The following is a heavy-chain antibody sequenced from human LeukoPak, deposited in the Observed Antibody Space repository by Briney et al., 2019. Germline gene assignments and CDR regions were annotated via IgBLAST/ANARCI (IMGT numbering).Heavy chain of an antibody. J-gene: IGHJ4*02. Sequence: GGSLRLSCAASGFVFTIYPMHWVRQAPGKGLECVSAISGDGGQTYYASSVKGRFTISRDNSKNTLSLQMGSLRDEDTAVYYCAGEEPAGSLDYWGQGALVTVSS. CDR3: AGEEPAGSLDY. CDR1: GFVFTIYP. CDR2: ISGDGGQT. V-gene: IGHV3-64*01. D-gene: IGHD1-14*01.